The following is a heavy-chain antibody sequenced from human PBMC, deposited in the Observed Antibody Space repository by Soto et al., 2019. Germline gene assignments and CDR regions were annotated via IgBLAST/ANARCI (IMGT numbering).Heavy chain of an antibody. J-gene: IGHJ2*01. CDR1: GGSFSDYY. Sequence: QVRLQQWGAGLLKPSETLPLTCAVYGGSFSDYYWSWIRQPPGKGLEWIGEINHSGSTNYNPSLKSRVTISVDTSTNQFSLKLNSVTAAATAVYYCAREVPSRYFDLWGRGTPVTVSS. CDR2: INHSGST. CDR3: AREVPSRYFDL. D-gene: IGHD3-10*01. V-gene: IGHV4-34*01.